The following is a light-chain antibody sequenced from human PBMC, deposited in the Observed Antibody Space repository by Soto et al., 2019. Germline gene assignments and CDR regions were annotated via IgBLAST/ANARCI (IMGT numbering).Light chain of an antibody. CDR2: GAS. Sequence: EIVMTQSPATLSVSPGERATLSCRASQSLSSNLAWYQQKPGQAPRLLIHGASTRAPGFPARFSGSGSGTDFTLTISSLQPEDFAVYYCQQYNNWPWTFGQGTKVDIK. CDR3: QQYNNWPWT. CDR1: QSLSSN. J-gene: IGKJ1*01. V-gene: IGKV3-15*01.